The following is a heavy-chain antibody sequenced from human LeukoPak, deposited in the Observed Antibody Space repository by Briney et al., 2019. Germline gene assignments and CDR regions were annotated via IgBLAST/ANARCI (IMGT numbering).Heavy chain of an antibody. Sequence: GGSLRLSCSASGFTFSSYAMHWVRQAPGKGLEFVSAISSNGGSTYYADSVKGRFTISRDNSKNTLYLQMSSLRPEYTAVYYCVKEMGDSGYYAVDYWGQGTLVTVSS. V-gene: IGHV3-64D*08. D-gene: IGHD5-12*01. J-gene: IGHJ4*02. CDR3: VKEMGDSGYYAVDY. CDR1: GFTFSSYA. CDR2: ISSNGGST.